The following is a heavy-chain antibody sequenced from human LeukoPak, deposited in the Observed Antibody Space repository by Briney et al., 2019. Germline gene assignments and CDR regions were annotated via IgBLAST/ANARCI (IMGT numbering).Heavy chain of an antibody. CDR3: AGPKNYYYYYGMDV. CDR2: MNPNSGNT. Sequence: ASVKVSCKASGYTFTSYDINWVRQATGQGLEWMGWMNPNSGNTGYAQKFQGRVTMTRNTSISTAYMELSSLRSEDTAVYYCAGPKNYYYYYGMDVWGQGTTVTVSS. V-gene: IGHV1-8*01. J-gene: IGHJ6*02. CDR1: GYTFTSYD.